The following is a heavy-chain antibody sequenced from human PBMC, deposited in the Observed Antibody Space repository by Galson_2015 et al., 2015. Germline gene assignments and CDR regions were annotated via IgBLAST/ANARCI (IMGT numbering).Heavy chain of an antibody. CDR1: GFTFSSYW. D-gene: IGHD6-13*01. J-gene: IGHJ5*02. CDR2: IKQDGSEK. Sequence: YLRLSCAASGFTFSSYWMSWVRQAPGKGLEWVANIKQDGSEKYYVDSVKGRFTISRDNAKNSLYLQMNSLRAEDTGVYYCARIGTAGTRQVKPHGLKFDTWGQGALFTVSS. V-gene: IGHV3-7*01. CDR3: ARIGTAGTRQVKPHGLKFDT.